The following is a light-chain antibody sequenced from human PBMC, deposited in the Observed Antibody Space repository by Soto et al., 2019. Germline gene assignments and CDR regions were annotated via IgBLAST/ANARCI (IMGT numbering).Light chain of an antibody. Sequence: EIVLTQSPDTLYLSPGERATLSCRATKRIVSNYLSWYQQKPGQAPRLLVYGASTRSSGIPDRFSGSGSGTDFTLTISRLEPDDFAVYYCQQYDFSSYTFGQGTKVESK. CDR3: QQYDFSSYT. CDR1: KRIVSNY. J-gene: IGKJ2*01. CDR2: GAS. V-gene: IGKV3-20*01.